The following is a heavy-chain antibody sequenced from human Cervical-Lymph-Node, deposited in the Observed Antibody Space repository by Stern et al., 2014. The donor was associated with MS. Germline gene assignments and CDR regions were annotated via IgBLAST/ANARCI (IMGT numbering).Heavy chain of an antibody. Sequence: QVQLVESGAEVKKPGASVKVSCKASGYRFSTFYLHWLRQAPGQGLQWIGRIAPGSGDTNSSQTFQGRLTMTRDRSITTAYLELSGLRSDDTAVYYCARIYCSGDECYHSFDTWGQGTLVTVSS. CDR3: ARIYCSGDECYHSFDT. J-gene: IGHJ4*02. CDR2: IAPGSGDT. CDR1: GYRFSTFY. V-gene: IGHV1-2*06. D-gene: IGHD3-16*02.